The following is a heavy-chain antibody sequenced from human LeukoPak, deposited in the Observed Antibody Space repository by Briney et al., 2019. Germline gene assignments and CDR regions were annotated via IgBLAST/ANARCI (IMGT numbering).Heavy chain of an antibody. CDR2: IKQDGSEK. V-gene: IGHV3-7*01. CDR1: GFTFSSSV. CDR3: ARDLGSNWGSGYFDY. J-gene: IGHJ4*02. D-gene: IGHD7-27*01. Sequence: PGGSLRLSCTASGFTFSSSVMSWVRQAPGKGLEWVANIKQDGSEKYYVDSVKGRFTISRDNAKNSLYLQMNSLRAEDTAVYYCARDLGSNWGSGYFDYWGQGTLVTVSS.